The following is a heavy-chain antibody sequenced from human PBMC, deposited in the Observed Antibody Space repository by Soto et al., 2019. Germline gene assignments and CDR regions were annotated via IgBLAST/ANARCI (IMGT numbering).Heavy chain of an antibody. J-gene: IGHJ5*02. V-gene: IGHV4-31*03. CDR3: AREGDSSGFNWFDP. D-gene: IGHD3-22*01. Sequence: PSETLSLTCTVSGGSISSGGYYWSWIRQHPGKGLEWIGYIYYSGSTYYNPSLKSRVTISVDTSKNQFSLKLSSATAADTAVYYCAREGDSSGFNWFDPWGQGTLVTVSS. CDR1: GGSISSGGYY. CDR2: IYYSGST.